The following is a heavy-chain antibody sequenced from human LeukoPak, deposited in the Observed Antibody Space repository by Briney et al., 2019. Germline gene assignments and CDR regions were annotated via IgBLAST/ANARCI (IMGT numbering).Heavy chain of an antibody. V-gene: IGHV3-30*01. Sequence: GGSLRLSCAASGFTFSSYAMHWVRQAPGKGLEWVAFISFDGNTKYYSDSVKGRFTISRDNSKNTLYLQMNSLRPEDTALYYCARDMSEKYTADYWGHGTLVTVSS. CDR3: ARDMSEKYTADY. CDR2: ISFDGNTK. J-gene: IGHJ4*01. CDR1: GFTFSSYA. D-gene: IGHD1-1*01.